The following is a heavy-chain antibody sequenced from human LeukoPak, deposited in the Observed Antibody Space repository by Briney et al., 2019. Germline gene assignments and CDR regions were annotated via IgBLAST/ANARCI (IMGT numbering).Heavy chain of an antibody. CDR1: GFTFSSYA. D-gene: IGHD3-10*01. J-gene: IGHJ5*02. V-gene: IGHV3-23*01. Sequence: GGSLRLSCAASGFTFSSYAMSWVRQAPGKGLEWVSAISGSGGITHYADSVKGRFAISRDNSKNTLYLQMNSLRAEDTAVYYCAKAELLHYYGSGSYYAGWFDPWGLGTLVTVSS. CDR2: ISGSGGIT. CDR3: AKAELLHYYGSGSYYAGWFDP.